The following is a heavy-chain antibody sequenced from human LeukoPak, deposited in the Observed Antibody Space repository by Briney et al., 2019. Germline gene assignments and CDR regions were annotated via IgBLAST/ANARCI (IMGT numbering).Heavy chain of an antibody. CDR2: IYTSGST. Sequence: SETLSLTCTVSGGSISSYYWSWIRQPPGKGLEWIGYIYTSGSTNYNPSLKSRVTISVDTSKNQFSLKLSSVTAADTAVYYCARDKLTVVRAGAFDIWGQGTMVTVSS. V-gene: IGHV4-4*09. J-gene: IGHJ3*02. D-gene: IGHD4-23*01. CDR3: ARDKLTVVRAGAFDI. CDR1: GGSISSYY.